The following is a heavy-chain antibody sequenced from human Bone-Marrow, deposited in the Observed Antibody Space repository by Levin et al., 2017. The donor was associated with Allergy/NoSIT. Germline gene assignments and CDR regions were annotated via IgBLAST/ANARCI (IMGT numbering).Heavy chain of an antibody. CDR2: IWYDGSNK. J-gene: IGHJ6*02. D-gene: IGHD2-21*02. Sequence: GESLKISCAASGFTFSSYGMHWVRQAPGKGLEWVAVIWYDGSNKYYADSVKGRFTISRDNSKNTLYLQMNSLRAEDTAVYYCARGFGGDCYSCDDYGMDVWGQGTTVTVSS. CDR3: ARGFGGDCYSCDDYGMDV. V-gene: IGHV3-33*01. CDR1: GFTFSSYG.